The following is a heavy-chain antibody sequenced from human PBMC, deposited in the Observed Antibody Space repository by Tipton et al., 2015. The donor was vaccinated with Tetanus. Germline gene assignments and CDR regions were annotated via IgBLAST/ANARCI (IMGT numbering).Heavy chain of an antibody. Sequence: SLRLSCAASGFIFSDSNMHWVRQAPGKGLEWVAVIWYDGVNKKYADSVKGRFTISRDNSKNTLYLQMNSLRAEDTAVYYCVRDSRAYCGGDCYTGLGYWGQGTLVTVSS. CDR2: IWYDGVNK. V-gene: IGHV3-33*08. CDR3: VRDSRAYCGGDCYTGLGY. CDR1: GFIFSDSN. J-gene: IGHJ4*02. D-gene: IGHD2-21*02.